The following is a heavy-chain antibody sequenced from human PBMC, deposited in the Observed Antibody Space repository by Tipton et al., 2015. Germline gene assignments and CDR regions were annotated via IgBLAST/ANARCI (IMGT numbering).Heavy chain of an antibody. CDR3: ARANFDFWGGNHHFYGMDV. V-gene: IGHV4-4*02. D-gene: IGHD3-3*01. J-gene: IGHJ6*02. CDR2: IYHSGNT. CDR1: GASITGISW. Sequence: TLSLTCTLSGASITGISWWTWVRQPPGKGLEWIGQIYHSGNTNYNPSLKSRVTTSVDTSKNQFSLNVSSVTAADTAVYYCARANFDFWGGNHHFYGMDVWGQGTTVIVSS.